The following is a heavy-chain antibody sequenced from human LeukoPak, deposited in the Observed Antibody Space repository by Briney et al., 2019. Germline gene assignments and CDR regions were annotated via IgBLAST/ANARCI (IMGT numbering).Heavy chain of an antibody. CDR2: ISGSGNST. D-gene: IGHD6-19*01. V-gene: IGHV3-23*01. J-gene: IGHJ4*02. Sequence: GGSLRLSCAASGFSFSSYGMSWVRQAPGKGLEWVSAISGSGNSTYYADSVKGRLTISRDNSKNTLYLQMNGLRAEDTAVYYCARSSGWWSLDYWGQGTLVTVSS. CDR1: GFSFSSYG. CDR3: ARSSGWWSLDY.